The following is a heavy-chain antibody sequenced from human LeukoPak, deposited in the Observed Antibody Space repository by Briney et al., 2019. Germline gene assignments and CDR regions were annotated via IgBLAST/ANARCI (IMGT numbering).Heavy chain of an antibody. CDR1: GFTASTNY. J-gene: IGHJ4*02. CDR2: IYSGGST. V-gene: IGHV3-53*01. Sequence: GGSLRLSWAASGFTASTNYLSGFPRPPGRGREWVSVIYSGGSTYYTDSVKGRFTISRDNSKNTLYLQMNSLRAEDTAVYYCARDLSSYAFFDYWGQGTLVTVSS. D-gene: IGHD2-2*01. CDR3: ARDLSSYAFFDY.